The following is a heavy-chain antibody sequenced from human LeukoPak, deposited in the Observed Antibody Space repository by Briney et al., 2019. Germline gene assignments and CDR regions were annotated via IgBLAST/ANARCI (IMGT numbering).Heavy chain of an antibody. Sequence: SVKVSCKASGGTFSSYAISWVRPAPGQGLEWMGGIIPIFSTANYAQKFQGRVTITTDESTSTAYMELSSLRSEDTAVYYCARRKGAPDAFDIWGQGTMVTVSS. CDR3: ARRKGAPDAFDI. CDR2: IIPIFSTA. D-gene: IGHD4/OR15-4a*01. J-gene: IGHJ3*02. V-gene: IGHV1-69*05. CDR1: GGTFSSYA.